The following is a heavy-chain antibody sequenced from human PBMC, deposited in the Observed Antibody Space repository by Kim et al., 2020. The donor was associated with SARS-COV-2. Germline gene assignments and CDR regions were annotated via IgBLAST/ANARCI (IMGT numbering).Heavy chain of an antibody. CDR3: ARTKTGTFDY. Sequence: SETLSLTCTVSGGSISSYYWSWIRQPPGKGLEWIGYIYYSGSTNYNPSLKSRVTISVDTSKNQFSLKLSSVTAADTAVYYCARTKTGTFDYWGQGTLVTV. V-gene: IGHV4-59*13. J-gene: IGHJ4*02. CDR1: GGSISSYY. CDR2: IYYSGST. D-gene: IGHD1-7*01.